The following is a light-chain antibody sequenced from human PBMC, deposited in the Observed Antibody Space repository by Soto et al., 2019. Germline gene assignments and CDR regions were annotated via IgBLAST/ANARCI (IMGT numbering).Light chain of an antibody. Sequence: HSSLTQPASVSVSPGQSINISCIGTTSDVGGYNLVSLYQQHPDKAPKLLIYEVSQRPSGVSRRFSGSNSGNTATLTISGVQPEDEADYFCCSYATSSFVFGTGTRVSV. CDR3: CSYATSSFV. CDR2: EVS. V-gene: IGLV2-23*02. J-gene: IGLJ1*01. CDR1: TSDVGGYNL.